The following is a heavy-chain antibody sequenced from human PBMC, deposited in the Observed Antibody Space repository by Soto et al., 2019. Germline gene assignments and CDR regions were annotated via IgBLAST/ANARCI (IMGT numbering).Heavy chain of an antibody. V-gene: IGHV3-53*02. CDR1: GFTVSSNY. Sequence: EVQLVETGGGLIQPGGSLRLSCAASGFTVSSNYMSWVRQAPGKGLEWVSVIYSGGSTYYADSVKGRFTISRDNSKNTLYLQMNSLRAEDTAVYYCARVRGGSSSWYYFDYWGQGTLVTVSS. CDR2: IYSGGST. CDR3: ARVRGGSSSWYYFDY. D-gene: IGHD6-13*01. J-gene: IGHJ4*02.